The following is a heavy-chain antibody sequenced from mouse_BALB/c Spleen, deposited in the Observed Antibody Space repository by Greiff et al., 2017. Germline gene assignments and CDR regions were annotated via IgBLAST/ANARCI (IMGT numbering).Heavy chain of an antibody. J-gene: IGHJ4*01. CDR1: GFNIKDYY. Sequence: VQLQQSGAELVRPGALVKLSCKASGFNIKDYYMHWVKQRPEQGLEWIGWIDPENGNTIYDPKFQSKASITADTSSNTAYLQLSSLTSEDTAVYYCAKITTVVANYAMDYWGQGTSVTVSS. V-gene: IGHV14-1*02. CDR2: IDPENGNT. D-gene: IGHD1-1*01. CDR3: AKITTVVANYAMDY.